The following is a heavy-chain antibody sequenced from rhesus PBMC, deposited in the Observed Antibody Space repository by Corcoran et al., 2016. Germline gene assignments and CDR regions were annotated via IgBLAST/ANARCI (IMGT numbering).Heavy chain of an antibody. V-gene: IGHV4-160*01. CDR3: ARARNYEDY. J-gene: IGHJ4*01. Sequence: QVQLQESGPGLVKPSETLSLTCAVSGYSISSNYWSWIRQPPGKGLEWIGYIYGSSGSTDYNPSLKSRVTISTDTSKNQFSLKLSSVTAADTAVYYYARARNYEDYWGQGVLVTVSS. D-gene: IGHD1-26*01. CDR1: GYSISSNY. CDR2: IYGSSGST.